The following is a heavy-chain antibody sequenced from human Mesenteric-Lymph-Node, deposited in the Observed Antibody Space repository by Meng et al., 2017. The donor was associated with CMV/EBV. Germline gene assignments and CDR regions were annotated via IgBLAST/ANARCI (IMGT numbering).Heavy chain of an antibody. CDR3: ARAYWGRYQLLAFDY. J-gene: IGHJ4*02. CDR2: ISAYNGNT. Sequence: ASVKVSCKASGYTFTSYGISWVRQAPGQGLEWMGWISAYNGNTNYAQKLQGRVTITADKSTSTAYMELSSLRSEDTAVYYCARAYWGRYQLLAFDYWGQGTLVTVSS. D-gene: IGHD2-2*01. V-gene: IGHV1-18*01. CDR1: GYTFTSYG.